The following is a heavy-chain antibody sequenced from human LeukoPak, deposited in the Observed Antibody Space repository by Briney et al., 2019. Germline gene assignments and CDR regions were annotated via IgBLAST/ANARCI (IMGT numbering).Heavy chain of an antibody. D-gene: IGHD2/OR15-2a*01. V-gene: IGHV3-23*01. CDR2: VSGSGETT. CDR3: AKFPVWDTFKRPFDD. Sequence: GGSLRLSCVASGFTFSTSTLAWVRQAPGKGLEWVSAVSGSGETTSYADSVKGRFTISRDNSKNTLSLQMDSLRAEDTALYYCAKFPVWDTFKRPFDDWGQGTLVTVSA. CDR1: GFTFSTST. J-gene: IGHJ4*02.